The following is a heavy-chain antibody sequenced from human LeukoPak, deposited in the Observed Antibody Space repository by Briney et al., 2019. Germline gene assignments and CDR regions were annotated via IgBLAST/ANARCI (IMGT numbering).Heavy chain of an antibody. CDR2: IYYSGST. CDR3: ARHFRSLGRYYYYYYYMDV. D-gene: IGHD3-16*01. V-gene: IGHV4-61*01. CDR1: GGSISSGSYY. Sequence: PSETLSLTCTVSGGSISSGSYYWSWIRQPPGKGLEWIGYIYYSGSTNYNPSLKSRVTISVDTSKNQFSLKLSSVTAADTAVYYCARHFRSLGRYYYYYYYMDVWGKGTTVTISS. J-gene: IGHJ6*03.